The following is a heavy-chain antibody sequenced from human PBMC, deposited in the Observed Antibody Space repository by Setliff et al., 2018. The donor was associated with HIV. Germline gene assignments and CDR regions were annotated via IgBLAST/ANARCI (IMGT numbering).Heavy chain of an antibody. CDR1: GYSISSGYY. Sequence: ETLSLTCTVSGYSISSGYYWGFIRQPPGKRLEWIGYIDHSGYTTYNPSLKSRVTISLDTSKNQVSLKLSSVAAADTAVYYCARGGYRDGYDYWGQGTLVTVS. CDR3: ARGGYRDGYDY. V-gene: IGHV4-38-2*02. J-gene: IGHJ4*02. D-gene: IGHD5-18*01. CDR2: IDHSGYT.